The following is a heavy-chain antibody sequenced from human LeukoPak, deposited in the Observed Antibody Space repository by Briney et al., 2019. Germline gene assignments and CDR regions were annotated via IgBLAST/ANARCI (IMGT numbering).Heavy chain of an antibody. CDR1: GFTFDDYA. CDR2: ISWNSGSI. CDR3: AKDLNVDIVATTLDY. D-gene: IGHD5-12*01. J-gene: IGHJ4*02. Sequence: PGRSLRLSCVASGFTFDDYAMHWVRLAPGKGLEWVSGISWNSGSIGYADSVKGRFTISRDNAKNSLYLQMNSLRAEDTALYYCAKDLNVDIVATTLDYWGQGTLVTVSS. V-gene: IGHV3-9*01.